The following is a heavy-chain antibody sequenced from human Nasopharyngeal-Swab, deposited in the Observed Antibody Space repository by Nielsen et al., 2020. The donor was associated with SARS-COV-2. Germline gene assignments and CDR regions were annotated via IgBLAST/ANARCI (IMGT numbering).Heavy chain of an antibody. CDR2: ISDSGDDT. J-gene: IGHJ4*02. V-gene: IGHV3-23*01. CDR1: GFTFSISA. D-gene: IGHD6-13*01. Sequence: GVLKISCAASGFTFSISAMSWVRQAPGKGLEWVSSISDSGDDTYYADSVKGRFSISRDNSKNTLYLQMNSLRGEDTAVYYCARGSSLVSFDYWGQGTLVTVSS. CDR3: ARGSSLVSFDY.